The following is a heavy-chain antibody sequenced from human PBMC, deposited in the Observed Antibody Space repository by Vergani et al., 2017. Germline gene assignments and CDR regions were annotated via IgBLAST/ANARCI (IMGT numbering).Heavy chain of an antibody. CDR1: GYSITNYW. D-gene: IGHD3-3*01. J-gene: IGHJ5*02. Sequence: EVQLVQSGAEVKKPGESLKLSCQGSGYSITNYWIAWARQRPGKGLEWMGIIYAGDSDVRYSPSFQGQVTMSVDKSLSPAYLQWSSLKASDTATYYCAKTHDFSSLYSSYNWFDPWGQGTQVTVSS. CDR2: IYAGDSDV. V-gene: IGHV5-51*03. CDR3: AKTHDFSSLYSSYNWFDP.